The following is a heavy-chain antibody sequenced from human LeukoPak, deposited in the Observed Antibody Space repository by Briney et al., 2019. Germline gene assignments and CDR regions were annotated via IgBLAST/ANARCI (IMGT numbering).Heavy chain of an antibody. CDR1: GLTFSNCW. D-gene: IGHD4-23*01. V-gene: IGHV3-7*01. Sequence: EGSLKLSCVVSGLTFSNCWMSWVRQTPGRGLDWVVNINEHGTVKHYADSVKGRFTITRDNAKNSLFLQISSLRAEDTAVYFCAAERRGTSYYDGKEAFDHWGQGTPVAVSS. CDR3: AAERRGTSYYDGKEAFDH. J-gene: IGHJ4*02. CDR2: INEHGTVK.